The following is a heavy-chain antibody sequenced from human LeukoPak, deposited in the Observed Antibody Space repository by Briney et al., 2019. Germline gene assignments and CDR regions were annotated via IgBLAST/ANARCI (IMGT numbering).Heavy chain of an antibody. V-gene: IGHV5-51*01. J-gene: IGHJ4*02. D-gene: IGHD3-22*01. CDR3: ARQSIYYDSSGYYYLDY. CDR2: IYPGDSDT. Sequence: GESLKISCKGSGYSFTNYWIGWVRQMPGKGLEWMGVIYPGDSDTTYSPSFQGHVTISADKSIGTAYLQWSSLKASDTAMYYCARQSIYYDSSGYYYLDYWGQGTLVTVSS. CDR1: GYSFTNYW.